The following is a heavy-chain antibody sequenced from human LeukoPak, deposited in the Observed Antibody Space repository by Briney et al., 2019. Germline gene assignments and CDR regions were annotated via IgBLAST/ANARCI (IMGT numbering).Heavy chain of an antibody. CDR3: ARGRCSGGSCPYWYFDL. CDR2: IIPILGIA. CDR1: GYRFITFG. J-gene: IGHJ2*01. V-gene: IGHV1-69*04. Sequence: SVKVSCKTSGYRFITFGINWVRQAPGQGLEWMGRIIPILGIANYAQKFQGRVTITADKSTSTAYMELSSLRSEDTAVYYCARGRCSGGSCPYWYFDLWGRGTLVTVSS. D-gene: IGHD2-15*01.